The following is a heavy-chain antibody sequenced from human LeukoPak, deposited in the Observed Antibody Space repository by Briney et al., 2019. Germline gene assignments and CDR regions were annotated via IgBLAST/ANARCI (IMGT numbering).Heavy chain of an antibody. Sequence: SETLSLTCTVSGGSISSYYWSWIRQPPGKGLEWIGHIYYSGSTNYNPSLKSRVTISIDTSKNQFSLNLSSVTAADTAVYYCARDSGSGAYYWGQGTLITVSS. V-gene: IGHV4-59*01. J-gene: IGHJ4*02. CDR3: ARDSGSGAYY. CDR1: GGSISSYY. D-gene: IGHD6-19*01. CDR2: IYYSGST.